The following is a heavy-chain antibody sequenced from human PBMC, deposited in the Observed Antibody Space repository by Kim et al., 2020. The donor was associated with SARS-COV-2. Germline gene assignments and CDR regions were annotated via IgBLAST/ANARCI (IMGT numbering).Heavy chain of an antibody. Sequence: ASVKVSCKASGYTFTSYAMHWVRQAPGQRLEWMGWINAGNGNTKYSQKFQGRVTITRDTSASTAYMELSSLTSEDTAVYYCARDCYGSGSYFWFDPWGQGTLGTVSS. CDR2: INAGNGNT. CDR3: ARDCYGSGSYFWFDP. CDR1: GYTFTSYA. V-gene: IGHV1-3*01. D-gene: IGHD3-10*01. J-gene: IGHJ5*02.